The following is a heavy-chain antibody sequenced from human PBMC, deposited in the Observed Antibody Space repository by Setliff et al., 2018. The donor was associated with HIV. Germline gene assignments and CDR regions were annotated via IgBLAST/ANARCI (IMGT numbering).Heavy chain of an antibody. CDR1: SASFSGYF. CDR3: VARPMIRGKPFDF. V-gene: IGHV4-34*01. Sequence: PSETLSLTCAVYSASFSGYFCSWIRHLPGKGLEWIGESNYGGHTNYNPSLKSRVNILVDTSKNQFSLNMTSVTAADTAVYYCVARPMIRGKPFDFWGQGTRVTVS. CDR2: SNYGGHT. D-gene: IGHD3-10*01. J-gene: IGHJ4*02.